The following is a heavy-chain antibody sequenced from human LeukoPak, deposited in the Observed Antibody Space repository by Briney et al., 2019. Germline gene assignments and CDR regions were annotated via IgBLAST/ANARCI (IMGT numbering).Heavy chain of an antibody. J-gene: IGHJ4*02. CDR2: ISWNSGSI. CDR1: GFTFDDYA. Sequence: PGRSLRLSCAASGFTFDDYAMHWVRQAPGKGLEWVSGISWNSGSIGYADSVKGRFTISRDNAKNSLYLQMNSLRAEDTALYYCAKDTYGSGSDLSYWGQGTLVTVSS. D-gene: IGHD3-10*01. CDR3: AKDTYGSGSDLSY. V-gene: IGHV3-9*01.